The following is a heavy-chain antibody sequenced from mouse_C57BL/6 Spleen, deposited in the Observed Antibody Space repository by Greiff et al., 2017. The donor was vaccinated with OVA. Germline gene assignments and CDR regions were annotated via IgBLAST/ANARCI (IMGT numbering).Heavy chain of an antibody. Sequence: EVMLVESGGGLVKPGGSLKLSCAASGFTFSSYAMSWVRQTPEKRLEWVATISDGGSYTYYPDNVKGRFTITRDNAKNNLYLQMSHLKSEDTAMYYCARDGVGRGWFAYWGQGTLVTVSA. J-gene: IGHJ3*01. CDR1: GFTFSSYA. V-gene: IGHV5-4*01. CDR3: ARDGVGRGWFAY. D-gene: IGHD4-1*01. CDR2: ISDGGSYT.